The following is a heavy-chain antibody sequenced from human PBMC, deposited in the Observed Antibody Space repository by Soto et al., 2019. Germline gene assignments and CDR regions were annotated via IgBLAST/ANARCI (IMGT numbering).Heavy chain of an antibody. Sequence: SETLSLTCTVSGGSISSSSYYWGWIRQPPEKGLEWIGSIYYSGSTYYNPSLKSRVTISVDTSKNLFSLKLSSVTAADTAVYYCARRLSITMVRGVTPFDYWGQGTLVTVSS. CDR2: IYYSGST. CDR3: ARRLSITMVRGVTPFDY. V-gene: IGHV4-39*01. D-gene: IGHD3-10*01. CDR1: GGSISSSSYY. J-gene: IGHJ4*02.